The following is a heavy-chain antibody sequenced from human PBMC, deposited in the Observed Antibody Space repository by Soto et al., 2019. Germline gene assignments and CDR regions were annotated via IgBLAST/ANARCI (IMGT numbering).Heavy chain of an antibody. CDR3: ANEGGEYCFDF. CDR2: ISGRGGGT. CDR1: GFTLSSFA. V-gene: IGHV3-23*01. D-gene: IGHD3-10*01. J-gene: IGHJ4*02. Sequence: GGSLRLSCAASGFTLSSFAMGWVRQAPGRGREWGSAISGRGGGTYYGDSVKARFTIARDNSKNKLYLQMYSVRAEDRAVYFCANEGGEYCFDFWGQGTMVTVSS.